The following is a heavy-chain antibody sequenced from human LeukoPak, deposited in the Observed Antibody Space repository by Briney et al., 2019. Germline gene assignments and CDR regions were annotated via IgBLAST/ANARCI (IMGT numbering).Heavy chain of an antibody. CDR3: ARRLGPGSHMDV. CDR1: GFTFSDYY. D-gene: IGHD3-10*01. J-gene: IGHJ6*03. Sequence: WGSLRLSCAASGFTFSDYYMSWIRQAPGKGLEWVSYISSSGSTIYYADSVKGRFTISRDNAKNSLYLQMNSLRAEDTALYYCARRLGPGSHMDVWGKGTTVTVSS. V-gene: IGHV3-11*01. CDR2: ISSSGSTI.